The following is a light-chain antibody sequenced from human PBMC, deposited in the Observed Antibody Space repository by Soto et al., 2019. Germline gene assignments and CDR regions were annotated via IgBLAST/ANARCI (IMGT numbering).Light chain of an antibody. CDR3: QQYNSYPLT. CDR2: KAS. J-gene: IGKJ4*01. V-gene: IGKV1-5*03. Sequence: DLQMTQSPSTLSASVGDRVTITCRASQSISTRLAWYQQKPGKAPKLLIYKASSLESGVPSRFSGSGSGTEFTLTISGLQPDDFAAYYCQQYNSYPLTFGGGTKVEIK. CDR1: QSISTR.